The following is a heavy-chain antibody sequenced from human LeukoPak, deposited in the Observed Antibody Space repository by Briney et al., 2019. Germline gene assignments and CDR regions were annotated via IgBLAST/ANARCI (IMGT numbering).Heavy chain of an antibody. D-gene: IGHD2-2*01. CDR1: GVSISSGGYY. Sequence: PSETLSLTCTVSGVSISSGGYYWRWIRQHPGKGLEWIGYIYYSGSTYYNPSLKSRVTISVDTSKNQFSLKLSSVTAADTAVYYCARVSYCSSTSCYRGLAAFDIWGQGTMVTVSS. CDR3: ARVSYCSSTSCYRGLAAFDI. V-gene: IGHV4-31*03. J-gene: IGHJ3*02. CDR2: IYYSGST.